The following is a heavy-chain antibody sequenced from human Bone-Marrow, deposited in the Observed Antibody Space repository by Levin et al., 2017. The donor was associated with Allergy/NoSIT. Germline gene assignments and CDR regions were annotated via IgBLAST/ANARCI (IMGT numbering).Heavy chain of an antibody. CDR3: ARGPSGAVAGLPFDY. CDR2: ISGYNGKT. CDR1: GYTFISHG. V-gene: IGHV1-18*01. Sequence: ASVKVSCKASGYTFISHGISWVRQAPGQGLEWMGWISGYNGKTDYAQELQGRVTLTTDTSTSTVYMELRGLRSDDTAVYYCARGPSGAVAGLPFDYWGQGTLVTVSS. J-gene: IGHJ4*02. D-gene: IGHD6-19*01.